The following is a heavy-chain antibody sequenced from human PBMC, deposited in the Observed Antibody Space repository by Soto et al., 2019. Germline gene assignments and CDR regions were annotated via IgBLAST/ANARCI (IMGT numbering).Heavy chain of an antibody. Sequence: PSETLSLTCTVSGGSISSGGYYWSWIRQHPGKGLEWIGYIYYSGSTYYNPSLKSRVTISVDTSKNQFSLKLSSVTAADTAVYYCARERMITFGGVIVTSFNDAFDIWGQGTMVTVSS. CDR1: GGSISSGGYY. D-gene: IGHD3-16*02. CDR3: ARERMITFGGVIVTSFNDAFDI. J-gene: IGHJ3*02. CDR2: IYYSGST. V-gene: IGHV4-31*03.